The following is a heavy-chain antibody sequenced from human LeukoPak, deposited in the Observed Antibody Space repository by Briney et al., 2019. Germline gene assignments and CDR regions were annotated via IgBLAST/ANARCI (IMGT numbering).Heavy chain of an antibody. CDR3: ARELVGYRGYGEGY. V-gene: IGHV1-69*13. CDR2: IIPFFGTA. J-gene: IGHJ4*02. Sequence: SVKVSCKASGGTFSSSAISWVRQAPGQGLEWMGGIIPFFGTANYAQTFPGRVTITADESTSTAYMEVSSLSSEDTAVYYCARELVGYRGYGEGYWGKGTRVSVLS. D-gene: IGHD5-12*01. CDR1: GGTFSSSA.